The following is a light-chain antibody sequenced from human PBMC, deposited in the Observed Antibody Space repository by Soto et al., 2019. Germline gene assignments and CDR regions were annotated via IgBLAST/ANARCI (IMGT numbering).Light chain of an antibody. CDR2: DAS. J-gene: IGKJ1*01. CDR1: QSVSSNY. V-gene: IGKV3-20*01. CDR3: HQYGPTSWT. Sequence: EIVLTQSPCTLSLSPGERATLSCRASQSVSSNYLAWYQQKPGQAPRLLIYDASSWATGIPDRFSGSGSGTDFSLTISRLEPEDFAVYYCHQYGPTSWTFGQGTKVEIK.